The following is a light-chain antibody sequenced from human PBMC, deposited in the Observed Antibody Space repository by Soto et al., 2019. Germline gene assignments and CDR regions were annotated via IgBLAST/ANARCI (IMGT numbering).Light chain of an antibody. Sequence: DIQLTQSPSSLSASVGDRVTITCRVSQGISSYLNWYQQKPGNAPKSLIYAASSLQTGVPSRFVGSESGTDFTLTINNLQTEDAATYYCQQYNIYPLTFGGGTKVEIK. CDR3: QQYNIYPLT. CDR2: AAS. CDR1: QGISSY. J-gene: IGKJ4*01. V-gene: IGKV1-16*01.